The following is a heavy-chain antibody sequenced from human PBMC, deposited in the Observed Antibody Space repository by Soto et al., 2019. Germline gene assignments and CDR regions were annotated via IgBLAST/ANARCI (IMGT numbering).Heavy chain of an antibody. CDR1: GFTFSSYA. Sequence: LRLSCAASGFTFSSYAMHWVRQAPGKGLEWVAVISYDGSNKYYADSVKGRFTISRDNSKNTLYLQMNSLRAEDTAVYYCARDKYSSGGYPGRNYYYYGMDVWGQGTTVTSP. CDR3: ARDKYSSGGYPGRNYYYYGMDV. V-gene: IGHV3-30-3*01. CDR2: ISYDGSNK. J-gene: IGHJ6*02. D-gene: IGHD6-19*01.